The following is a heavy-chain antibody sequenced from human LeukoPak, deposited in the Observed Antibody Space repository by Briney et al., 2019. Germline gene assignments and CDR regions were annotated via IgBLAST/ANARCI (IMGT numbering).Heavy chain of an antibody. J-gene: IGHJ4*02. D-gene: IGHD2-15*01. V-gene: IGHV4-34*01. CDR1: GGSFSGYY. CDR2: INHSGST. CDR3: ASRGRVAATDY. Sequence: PSETLSLTCAVYGGSFSGYYWSWIRQPPGKGLEWIGEINHSGSTNYNPSLKSRVTISVGTSKNQFSLKLSSVTAADTAVYYCASRGRVAATDYWGQGTLVTVSS.